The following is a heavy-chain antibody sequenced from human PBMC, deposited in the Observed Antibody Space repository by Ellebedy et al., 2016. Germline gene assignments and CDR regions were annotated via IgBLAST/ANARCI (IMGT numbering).Heavy chain of an antibody. J-gene: IGHJ5*02. V-gene: IGHV3-72*01. CDR2: TKNKPDSYTT. CDR1: GFSFSHHY. D-gene: IGHD3-10*01. Sequence: GGSLRLXXAASGFSFSHHYMDWVRQAPGKGLEWIGRTKNKPDSYTTEYAASVKGRFTISRDDSKNSLYLQMNGLTTEDTAVYYCVRDLAFGDLSDNLWGQGTLVAVSS. CDR3: VRDLAFGDLSDNL.